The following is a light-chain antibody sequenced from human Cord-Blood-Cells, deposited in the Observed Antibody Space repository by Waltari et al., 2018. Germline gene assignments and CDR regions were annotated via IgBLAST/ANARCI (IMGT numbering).Light chain of an antibody. CDR3: QQYYSTPYT. Sequence: DIVMTQSPDSLAVSLGERATIKGKSSQSVLYSPNNKNYLAWYQQKPGQPPKLLIYWASTRESGVPDRFSGSRSATDFTLTISSLQAEDVAVYYCQQYYSTPYTFGQGTKLEIK. J-gene: IGKJ2*01. CDR1: QSVLYSPNNKNY. CDR2: WAS. V-gene: IGKV4-1*01.